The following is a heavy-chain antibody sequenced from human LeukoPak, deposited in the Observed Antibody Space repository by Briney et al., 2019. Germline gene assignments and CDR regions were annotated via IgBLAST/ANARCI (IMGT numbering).Heavy chain of an antibody. CDR1: GFTFSSYA. J-gene: IGHJ4*02. Sequence: GGSLRLSCAASGFTFSSYAMGWVRQAPGKGLEWVSLISGSGGSTYYADSVKGRFTVSRDNSKNTEYLQMNSLRAEDTAVYYCARGGSSSWSFDYWGQGTLVTVSS. CDR2: ISGSGGST. D-gene: IGHD6-13*01. V-gene: IGHV3-23*01. CDR3: ARGGSSSWSFDY.